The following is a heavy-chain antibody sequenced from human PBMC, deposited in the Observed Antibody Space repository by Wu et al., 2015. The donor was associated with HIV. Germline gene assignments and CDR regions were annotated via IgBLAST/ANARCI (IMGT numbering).Heavy chain of an antibody. CDR2: FDPEDGET. CDR1: GYTLTELS. V-gene: IGHV1-24*01. Sequence: QVQLVQSGAEVKKPGASVKVSCKVSGYTLTELSMHWVRQAPGKGLEWMGGFDPEDGETIYAQKFQGRVTMTEDTSTDTAYMELSSLRSEDTAVYYCATPLHLGYCSSTSCYVFDYWGQGTLVTVSS. D-gene: IGHD2-2*01. CDR3: ATPLHLGYCSSTSCYVFDY. J-gene: IGHJ4*02.